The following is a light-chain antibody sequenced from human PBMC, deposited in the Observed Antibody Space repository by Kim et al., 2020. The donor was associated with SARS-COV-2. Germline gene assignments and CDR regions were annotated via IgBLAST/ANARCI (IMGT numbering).Light chain of an antibody. CDR2: GNS. CDR3: QSYDSSLRRSV. J-gene: IGLJ1*01. V-gene: IGLV1-40*01. CDR1: SSNIGAGYD. Sequence: QSVLTQPPSVSGEPGQRVTISCTGSSSNIGAGYDVHWYQQLPGTAPKLLIYGNSNRPSGLPDRFSGSKSGTSASLAITGLQAEYEADYYCQSYDSSLRRSVFGTGTKVTVL.